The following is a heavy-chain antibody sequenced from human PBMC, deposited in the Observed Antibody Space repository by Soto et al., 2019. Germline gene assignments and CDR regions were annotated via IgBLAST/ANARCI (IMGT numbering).Heavy chain of an antibody. CDR1: GFTFSSYD. CDR2: ISSNGGST. Sequence: GGSLRLSCSASGFTFSSYDMHWVRQAPGKGLEYVSGISSNGGSTYYADSVKGRFTISRDNSKNTLYLQMNSLRAEDTAVYYCATLGLQQAFWGQGTLVTVSS. V-gene: IGHV3-64D*06. D-gene: IGHD2-21*02. J-gene: IGHJ4*02. CDR3: ATLGLQQAF.